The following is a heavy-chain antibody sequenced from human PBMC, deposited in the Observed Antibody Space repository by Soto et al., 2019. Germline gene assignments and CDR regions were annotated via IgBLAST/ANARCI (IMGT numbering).Heavy chain of an antibody. J-gene: IGHJ6*03. CDR3: AGRTTWFGESRYYYYYMDV. CDR2: INHSGST. V-gene: IGHV4-34*01. D-gene: IGHD3-10*01. CDR1: GGSFSGYY. Sequence: SETLSLTCAVYGGSFSGYYWSWTRQPPGKGLEWIGEINHSGSTNYNPSLKSRVTISVDTSKNQFSLKLSSVTAADTAVYYCAGRTTWFGESRYYYYYMDVWGKGTTVTVSS.